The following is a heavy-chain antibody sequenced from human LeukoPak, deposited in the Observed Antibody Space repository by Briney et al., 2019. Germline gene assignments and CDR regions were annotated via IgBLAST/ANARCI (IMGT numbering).Heavy chain of an antibody. CDR3: ARVGSIAAAGTPDY. CDR1: GFTFSDYY. CDR2: ISSSSSHT. J-gene: IGHJ4*02. D-gene: IGHD6-13*01. V-gene: IGHV3-11*06. Sequence: PEGSLRLSCAVSGFTFSDYYMSWIRQAPGKGLEWVSYISSSSSHTTYADSVKGRFTISRDNAKNSLSLQVNSLRADDTAVYYCARVGSIAAAGTPDYWGQGTLVTVSS.